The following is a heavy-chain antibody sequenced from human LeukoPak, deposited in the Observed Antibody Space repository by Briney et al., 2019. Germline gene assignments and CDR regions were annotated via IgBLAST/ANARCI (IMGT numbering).Heavy chain of an antibody. J-gene: IGHJ3*02. CDR3: ARVEWFGELSPFDI. CDR2: IYYSGST. Sequence: SETPSLTCTVSGGSVSSGTYYWSWIRQPPGEGLEWIGYIYYSGSTNYSPSLKSRVTISVDTSKNQFSLKLSSVTAADTAVYYCARVEWFGELSPFDIWGQGTMVTVSS. V-gene: IGHV4-61*01. CDR1: GGSVSSGTYY. D-gene: IGHD3-10*01.